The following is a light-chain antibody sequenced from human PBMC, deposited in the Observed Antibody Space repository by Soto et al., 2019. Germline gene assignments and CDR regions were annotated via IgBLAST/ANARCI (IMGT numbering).Light chain of an antibody. V-gene: IGLV2-11*01. CDR3: CSYAGTFTFV. J-gene: IGLJ1*01. CDR2: DVT. Sequence: QSVLTQPRSVSGSPGESVTISCTGTSSDVRTYNYVSWYQQQPDKAPKLVIYDVTERPSGVPDRFSGSKSDNTGSLTISGLQAEDEADYYCCSYAGTFTFVFGTGTKVTVL. CDR1: SSDVRTYNY.